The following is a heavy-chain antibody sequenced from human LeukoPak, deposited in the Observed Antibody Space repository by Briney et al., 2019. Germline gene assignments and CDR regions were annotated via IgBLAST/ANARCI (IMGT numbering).Heavy chain of an antibody. CDR2: IIPIFGTK. D-gene: IGHD3-22*01. J-gene: IGHJ3*02. V-gene: IGHV1-69*13. CDR1: GGTFSSYA. CDR3: AGRRSYYDSIGYTFDI. Sequence: SVKVSCKASGGTFSSYALSWVRQAPGQGLEWMGGIIPIFGTKYYAQTFQGSVTITADESTSTAYMELSSLRSEDTAVYYCAGRRSYYDSIGYTFDIWGQGTMVTVSS.